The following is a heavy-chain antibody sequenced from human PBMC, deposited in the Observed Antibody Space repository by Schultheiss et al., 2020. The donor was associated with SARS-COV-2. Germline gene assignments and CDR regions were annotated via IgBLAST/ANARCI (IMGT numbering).Heavy chain of an antibody. CDR2: INHSGST. V-gene: IGHV4-38-2*02. J-gene: IGHJ4*02. D-gene: IGHD1-26*01. Sequence: SQTLSLTCTVSGGSVSSGYYWGWIRQPPGKGLEWIGEINHSGSTNYNPSLKSRVTISVDTSKNQFSLKLSSVTAADTAVYYCARDPHTYRDYWGQGTLVNVSS. CDR1: GGSVSSGYY. CDR3: ARDPHTYRDY.